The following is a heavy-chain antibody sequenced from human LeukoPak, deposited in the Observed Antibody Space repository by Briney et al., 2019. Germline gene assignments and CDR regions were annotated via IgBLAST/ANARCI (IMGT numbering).Heavy chain of an antibody. CDR3: ARCTYGDYENWFDP. V-gene: IGHV3-23*01. CDR2: ISSNGGRT. D-gene: IGHD4-17*01. J-gene: IGHJ5*02. CDR1: GFIFSNFA. Sequence: PGGSLRLSCRTSGFIFSNFAMNWVRQAPGKGLEWVSTISSNGGRTYYANSVKRRFSVSRDNSKNTLYLQMNALRAEDTAIYYCARCTYGDYENWFDPWGQGTLVTVSS.